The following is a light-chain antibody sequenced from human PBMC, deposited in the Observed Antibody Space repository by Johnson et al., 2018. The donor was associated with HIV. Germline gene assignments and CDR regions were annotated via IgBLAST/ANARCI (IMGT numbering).Light chain of an antibody. CDR3: GTWDSSLSVLYV. J-gene: IGLJ1*01. CDR2: DNN. CDR1: SSNIGNNY. V-gene: IGLV1-51*01. Sequence: SILTQPPSVSAAPGQKVTISCSGSSSNIGNNYVSWYQQLPGRAPKLLIYDNNKRPSGIPDRFSGSKSGTSATVGITGLQTGDEADYYCGTWDSSLSVLYVFGTGTKVTVL.